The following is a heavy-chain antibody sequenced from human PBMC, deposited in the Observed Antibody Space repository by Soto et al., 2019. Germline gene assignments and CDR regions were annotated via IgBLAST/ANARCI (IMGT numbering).Heavy chain of an antibody. V-gene: IGHV1-2*04. CDR2: INPNSGGT. Sequence: ASVKVSCKASGYTFTGYYMHWVRQAPGQGLEWMGWINPNSGGTNYAQKFQGWVTMTRDTSISTAYMELSRLRSDDTAVYYCARAGPYCSSTSCYEVYYSYGMDVWGQGTTVTVSS. D-gene: IGHD2-2*01. J-gene: IGHJ6*02. CDR3: ARAGPYCSSTSCYEVYYSYGMDV. CDR1: GYTFTGYY.